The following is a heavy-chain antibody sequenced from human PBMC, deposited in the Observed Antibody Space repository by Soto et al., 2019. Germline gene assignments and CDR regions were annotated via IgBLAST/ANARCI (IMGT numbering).Heavy chain of an antibody. CDR3: ATTVTTVDY. Sequence: PGGSLRLSCAASGFSFSGYGMNWVRQAPGKGLEWISYISSSGSLIYYADSLKGRFTISRDNAKNSLYLQMNSLRAEDTAVYYCATTVTTVDYWGQGXLVTVHS. J-gene: IGHJ4*02. CDR1: GFSFSGYG. D-gene: IGHD4-17*01. V-gene: IGHV3-48*03. CDR2: ISSSGSLI.